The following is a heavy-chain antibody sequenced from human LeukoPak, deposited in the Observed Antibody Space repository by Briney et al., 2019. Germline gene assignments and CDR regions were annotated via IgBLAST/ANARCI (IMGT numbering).Heavy chain of an antibody. D-gene: IGHD6-25*01. J-gene: IGHJ4*02. Sequence: GESLKISCHGSGYRFIDYWIAWVRQMPGKGPGWIRGIYPDDSDPRYSPSFQGQVVISVDKAISTAYLQWSNLKTSDSAIYYCARKRIWQRPEEYWGQGTLVTVSS. CDR3: ARKRIWQRPEEY. V-gene: IGHV5-51*01. CDR2: IYPDDSDP. CDR1: GYRFIDYW.